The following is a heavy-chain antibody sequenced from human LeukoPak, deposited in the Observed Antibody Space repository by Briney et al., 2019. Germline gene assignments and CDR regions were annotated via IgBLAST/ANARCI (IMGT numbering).Heavy chain of an antibody. V-gene: IGHV4-39*07. CDR3: ARESLGWGASDY. J-gene: IGHJ4*02. Sequence: SETLSLTCTVSGGSISSSSYYWGWIRQPPGKGLEWIGSIYYSGSTYYNPSLKSRVTISVDTSKNQFSLKLSSVTAADTAVYYCARESLGWGASDYWGRGTLVTVSS. CDR2: IYYSGST. CDR1: GGSISSSSYY. D-gene: IGHD4/OR15-4a*01.